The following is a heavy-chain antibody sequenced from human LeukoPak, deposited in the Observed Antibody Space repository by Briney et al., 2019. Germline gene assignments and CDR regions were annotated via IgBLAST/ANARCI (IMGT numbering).Heavy chain of an antibody. J-gene: IGHJ6*02. CDR1: GFTFSDYY. V-gene: IGHV3-11*01. CDR3: AGGPDIVVVPAATYGMDV. CDR2: ISSSGSTI. D-gene: IGHD2-2*01. Sequence: GGSLRLSCAASGFTFSDYYMSWIRQAPGEGLEWVSYISSSGSTIYYADSVEGRFTLSRDNATISLYLQKNSLRAEDTAVYYCAGGPDIVVVPAATYGMDVWGQGTTVTVSS.